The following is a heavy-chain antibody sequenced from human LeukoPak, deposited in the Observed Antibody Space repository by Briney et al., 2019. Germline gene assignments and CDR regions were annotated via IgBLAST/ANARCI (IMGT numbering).Heavy chain of an antibody. J-gene: IGHJ4*02. CDR3: ARGYGSGSYPFDY. CDR2: ISSSSSYI. D-gene: IGHD3-10*01. CDR1: GFTFSSYS. Sequence: NPGGSQRLSCAASGFTFSSYSMNWVRQAPGKGLEWVSSISSSSSYIYYADSVKGRFTISRDNAKNSLYLQMNSLRAEDTAVYYCARGYGSGSYPFDYWGQGTLVTVSS. V-gene: IGHV3-21*01.